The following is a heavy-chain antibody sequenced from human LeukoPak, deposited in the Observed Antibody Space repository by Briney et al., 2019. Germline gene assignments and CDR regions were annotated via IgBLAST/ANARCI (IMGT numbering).Heavy chain of an antibody. CDR1: GFTVSGNY. CDR2: ISGSDGST. CDR3: AKVETSGGANCYALDY. J-gene: IGHJ4*02. D-gene: IGHD2-2*01. Sequence: GGSLRLSCAVSGFTVSGNYMNWVRQAPDKGLEWVSAISGSDGSTYYADSVKGRFTISRDDSQNTLYLQMNSLSAEDTAVYYCAKVETSGGANCYALDYWGQGTLVTVSS. V-gene: IGHV3-23*01.